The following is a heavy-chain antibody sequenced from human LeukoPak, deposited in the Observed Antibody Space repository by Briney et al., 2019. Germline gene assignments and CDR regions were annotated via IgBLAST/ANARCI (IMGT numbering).Heavy chain of an antibody. J-gene: IGHJ4*02. CDR2: IYYSGIT. V-gene: IGHV4-59*08. CDR3: ARRSSGWYPYFDY. CDR1: GFTFDDYA. D-gene: IGHD6-19*01. Sequence: GSLRLSCAASGFTFDDYAMHWVRQPPGKGLEWIGYIYYSGITNYNPSLKSRVTISVDTSKNQFSLKLSSVTAADTAVYYCARRSSGWYPYFDYWGQGTLVTVSS.